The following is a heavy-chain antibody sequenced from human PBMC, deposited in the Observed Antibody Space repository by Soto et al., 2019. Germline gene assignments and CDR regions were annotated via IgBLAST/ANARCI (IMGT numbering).Heavy chain of an antibody. J-gene: IGHJ6*02. V-gene: IGHV3-30*03. Sequence: QVQLVESGGGVVQPGRSLRLSCAASGFTFSTYAMHWVRQAPGKGLELVAVLSYDGSNKYYADSVKGRFTISRDNSKNTLYLQLNSLSAEDTAVYYCASVVPAAMYYYYGMDVWGQGTTVTVSS. D-gene: IGHD2-2*01. CDR2: LSYDGSNK. CDR3: ASVVPAAMYYYYGMDV. CDR1: GFTFSTYA.